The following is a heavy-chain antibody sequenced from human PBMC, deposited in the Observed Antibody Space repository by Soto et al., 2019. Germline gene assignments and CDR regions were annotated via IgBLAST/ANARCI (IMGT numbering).Heavy chain of an antibody. CDR3: ARGLVDTAMVLDY. D-gene: IGHD5-18*01. Sequence: ASVKVSCKASGGTFSSYAISWVRQAPGQGLEWMGGIIPIFGTANYAQKFQGRVTITADESTSTAYMELSSLRSEDTAVYYCARGLVDTAMVLDYWGQGTLGTVSS. CDR2: IIPIFGTA. V-gene: IGHV1-69*13. CDR1: GGTFSSYA. J-gene: IGHJ4*02.